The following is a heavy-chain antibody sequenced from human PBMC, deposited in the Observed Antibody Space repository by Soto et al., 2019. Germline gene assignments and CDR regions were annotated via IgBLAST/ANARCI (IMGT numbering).Heavy chain of an antibody. Sequence: EVQLVESGEGLVQPGGSLRLSCAASGFTFRTGMHWVRQAPGKGLVWVSRINSDGSSITYADSVKGRFIISGDNAKNTLYLQMNSLTVEDTAVYYCTRGASGYGNFDYWGQGVLVTVSS. CDR2: INSDGSSI. V-gene: IGHV3-74*01. CDR1: GFTFRTG. CDR3: TRGASGYGNFDY. J-gene: IGHJ4*02. D-gene: IGHD5-12*01.